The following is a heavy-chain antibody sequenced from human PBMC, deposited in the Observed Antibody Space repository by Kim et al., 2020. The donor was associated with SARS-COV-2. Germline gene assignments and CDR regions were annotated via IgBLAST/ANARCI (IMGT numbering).Heavy chain of an antibody. V-gene: IGHV1-46*01. CDR3: ARDQLGSGSRDAFDI. CDR1: GYTFSNYY. Sequence: ASVKVSCKASGYTFSNYYMHWVRQAPGQGLEWMGIINPSGDSTDYAQKFQGSVTMTRDTSTSTVYMELSSLRSEDTAVYYCARDQLGSGSRDAFDIWGQGKMVTVSS. J-gene: IGHJ3*02. CDR2: INPSGDST. D-gene: IGHD3-10*01.